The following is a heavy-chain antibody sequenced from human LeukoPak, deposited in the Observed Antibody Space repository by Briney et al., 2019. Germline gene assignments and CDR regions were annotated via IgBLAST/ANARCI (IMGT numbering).Heavy chain of an antibody. CDR1: GFTFSDYY. Sequence: PGGSLRLSCAASGFTFSDYYMSWIRQAPGKGLEWVSYISSSGSTIYYADSVKGRFTISRDNAKNSLYLQMNSLKTEDTAVYYCASILSRYSGSYWGQGTLVTVSS. V-gene: IGHV3-11*01. D-gene: IGHD1-26*01. CDR2: ISSSGSTI. J-gene: IGHJ4*02. CDR3: ASILSRYSGSY.